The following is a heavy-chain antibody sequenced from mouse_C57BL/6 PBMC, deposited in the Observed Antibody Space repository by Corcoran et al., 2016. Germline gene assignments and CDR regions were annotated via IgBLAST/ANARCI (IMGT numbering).Heavy chain of an antibody. Sequence: EVQLQQSGPELVKPGASVKIPCKASGYTFTDYNMDWVKQSHGKSLEWIGDINPNNGGTIYNQKFKGKATLTVDKSSSTAYMELRSLTSEDTAVYYCAREIRDSSGYWFAYWGQGTLVTVSA. CDR2: INPNNGGT. CDR3: AREIRDSSGYWFAY. V-gene: IGHV1-18*01. CDR1: GYTFTDYN. J-gene: IGHJ3*01. D-gene: IGHD3-2*02.